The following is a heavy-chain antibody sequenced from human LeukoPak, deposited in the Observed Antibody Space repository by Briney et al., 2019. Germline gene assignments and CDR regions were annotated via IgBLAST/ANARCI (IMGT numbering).Heavy chain of an antibody. D-gene: IGHD1-26*01. J-gene: IGHJ4*02. Sequence: PSETLSLTCTVSGGSISSGDYYWSWIRQPPGKGLEWIGYIYYSGSTYYNPSLKSRVTISVDTSKYQFSLKLSSVTAADTAVYYCARDLFGTGGASDYWGQGTLVTVS. V-gene: IGHV4-30-4*01. CDR1: GGSISSGDYY. CDR2: IYYSGST. CDR3: ARDLFGTGGASDY.